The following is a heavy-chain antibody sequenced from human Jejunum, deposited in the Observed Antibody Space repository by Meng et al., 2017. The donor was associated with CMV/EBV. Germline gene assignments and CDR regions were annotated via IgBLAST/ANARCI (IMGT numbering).Heavy chain of an antibody. CDR2: ISTGGRTI. CDR3: ARDRYCHNGVCYAFPPPYYYGMDV. D-gene: IGHD2-8*01. Sequence: WVRQAPGKGLEWISYISTGGRTIYYADSVKGRFTLSPSTAHHSLSLQMNSLRAEDTAVYYCARDRYCHNGVCYAFPPPYYYGMDVWGQGTTVTVSS. J-gene: IGHJ6*02. V-gene: IGHV3-48*03.